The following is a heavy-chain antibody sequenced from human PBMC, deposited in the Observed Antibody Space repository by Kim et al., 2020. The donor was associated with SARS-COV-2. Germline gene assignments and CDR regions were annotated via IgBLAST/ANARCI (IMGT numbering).Heavy chain of an antibody. J-gene: IGHJ4*02. D-gene: IGHD2-15*01. CDR2: TGRTI. Sequence: TGRTISSADSVRRRFTVSRDNAKNFLYLQKNSLTAEDTAVYYCARQSPGSWGQGTLVTVSS. CDR3: ARQSPGS. V-gene: IGHV3-11*04.